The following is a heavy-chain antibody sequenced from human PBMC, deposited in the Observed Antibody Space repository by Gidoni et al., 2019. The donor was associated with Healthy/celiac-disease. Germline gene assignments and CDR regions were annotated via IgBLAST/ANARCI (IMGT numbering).Heavy chain of an antibody. J-gene: IGHJ4*02. V-gene: IGHV2-26*01. D-gene: IGHD3-3*01. Sequence: QVTLKESGPVLVKPTETLTLTCTVAGFSLSNARMGVSWIRQPPGKALEWLAHICSNDEKSYSTSLKSRLTISKDPSKRQLVLTMTNMDPVDTATYYCARIGGLSWSRYYFFDYWGQGTLVTVSS. CDR3: ARIGGLSWSRYYFFDY. CDR2: ICSNDEK. CDR1: GFSLSNARMG.